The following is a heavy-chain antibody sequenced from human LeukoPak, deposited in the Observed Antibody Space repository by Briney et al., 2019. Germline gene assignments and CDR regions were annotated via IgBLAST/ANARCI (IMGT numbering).Heavy chain of an antibody. CDR1: GFTFSDYY. Sequence: PGGSLRLSCAASGFTFSDYYMSWIRQAPGKGLEWVSYISSSGSTIYYADSVKGRFTISRDNAMNSLYLQMNSLRAEDTAVYYCARDRYDFWSGTYYFDYWGQGTLVTVSS. CDR2: ISSSGSTI. CDR3: ARDRYDFWSGTYYFDY. J-gene: IGHJ4*02. V-gene: IGHV3-11*01. D-gene: IGHD3-3*01.